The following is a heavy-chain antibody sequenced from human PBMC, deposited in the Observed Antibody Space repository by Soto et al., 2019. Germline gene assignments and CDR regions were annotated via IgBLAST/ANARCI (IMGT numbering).Heavy chain of an antibody. CDR2: IKSKTDGGTT. D-gene: IGHD3-10*01. CDR3: NLWFGEFY. V-gene: IGHV3-15*01. CDR1: GFTFCKAW. Sequence: GALRLSCAASGFTFCKAWMSSVRQAPGKGLEWVGRIKSKTDGGTTDYAAPVKGRFTISRDDSKNTLYLQMNSLKTEDTAVYYCNLWFGEFYWGQGTLVTVSS. J-gene: IGHJ4*02.